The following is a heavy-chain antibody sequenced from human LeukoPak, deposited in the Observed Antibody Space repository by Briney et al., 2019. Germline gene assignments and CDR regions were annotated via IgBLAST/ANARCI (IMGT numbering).Heavy chain of an antibody. D-gene: IGHD7-27*01. V-gene: IGHV3-30*03. CDR2: ISYDGSNK. CDR1: GFTFSSYG. CDR3: AIPTGDGGFDY. Sequence: GGSLRLSCAASGFTFSSYGMHWVRQAPGKGLEWVAVISYDGSNKYYADSVKGRFTISRDNSKNTLYLQMNSLRAEDTAVYYCAIPTGDGGFDYWGQGILVTVSS. J-gene: IGHJ4*02.